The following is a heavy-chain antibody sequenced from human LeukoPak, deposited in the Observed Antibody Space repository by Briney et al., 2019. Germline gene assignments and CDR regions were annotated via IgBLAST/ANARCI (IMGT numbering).Heavy chain of an antibody. Sequence: PGGSLRLSCAASGFTFSGSAMHWVRQASGKGLEGVGRIRSKANSYATAYAASVKGRFTISRDDSKNTAYLQMNSLKTEDTAVYYCTLVYYGSGSLDYWGQGTLVTVSS. CDR1: GFTFSGSA. CDR2: IRSKANSYAT. D-gene: IGHD3-10*01. J-gene: IGHJ4*02. CDR3: TLVYYGSGSLDY. V-gene: IGHV3-73*01.